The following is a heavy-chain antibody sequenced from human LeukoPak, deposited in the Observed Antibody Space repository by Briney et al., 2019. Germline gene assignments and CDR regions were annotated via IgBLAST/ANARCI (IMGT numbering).Heavy chain of an antibody. D-gene: IGHD6-13*01. CDR2: ISAYNGNT. CDR1: GYTFTSYG. J-gene: IGHJ1*01. Sequence: ASVKVSCKASGYTFTSYGISWVRQAPGQGLEWMGWISAYNGNTNYAQKVQGRVTMTTDTSTSTAYMELGSLRSDVTAVYYCARGLGYSSSWYPPSEYFQHWGQGTLVTVSS. V-gene: IGHV1-18*01. CDR3: ARGLGYSSSWYPPSEYFQH.